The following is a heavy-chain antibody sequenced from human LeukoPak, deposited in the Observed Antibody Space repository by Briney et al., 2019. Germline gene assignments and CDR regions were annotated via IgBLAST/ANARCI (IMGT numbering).Heavy chain of an antibody. V-gene: IGHV1-46*01. D-gene: IGHD3-3*01. CDR1: GYTFTSYY. CDR2: INPSGGST. Sequence: ASVKVSCKASGYTFTSYYMHWVRQAPGQGLEWMGIINPSGGSTSYAQKFQGSVTMTRDTSTSTVYMELSSLRSEDTAVYYCARDWSEATFFDYWGQGTLVTVSS. J-gene: IGHJ4*02. CDR3: ARDWSEATFFDY.